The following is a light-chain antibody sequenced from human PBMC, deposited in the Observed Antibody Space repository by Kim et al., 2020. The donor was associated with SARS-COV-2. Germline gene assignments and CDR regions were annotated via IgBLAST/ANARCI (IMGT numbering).Light chain of an antibody. V-gene: IGLV2-11*01. CDR1: SSDVGGYNY. CDR3: CSYAGSYTWV. CDR2: DVS. Sequence: GQSVTISCTGTSSDVGGYNYVSWYQQHPGKAPKLMIYDVSKRPSGVPDRFSGSKSGSTASLTISGLQAEDEADYYCCSYAGSYTWVFGGGTQLTVL. J-gene: IGLJ3*02.